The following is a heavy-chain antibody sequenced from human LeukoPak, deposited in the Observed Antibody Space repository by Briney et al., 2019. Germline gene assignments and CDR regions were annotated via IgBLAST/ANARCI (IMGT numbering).Heavy chain of an antibody. V-gene: IGHV3-30-3*01. J-gene: IGHJ4*02. CDR3: VATSGSSTN. Sequence: GGSLRLSCVASGFTFSNYTMHWVRQAPGKGLEWVAVVSYGGTIKSYADSVKSRLTISRDNSQNTQYLQVNSLRAEDTAVYYCVATSGSSTNWGQGTLVTVSS. CDR2: VSYGGTIK. D-gene: IGHD2-2*01. CDR1: GFTFSNYT.